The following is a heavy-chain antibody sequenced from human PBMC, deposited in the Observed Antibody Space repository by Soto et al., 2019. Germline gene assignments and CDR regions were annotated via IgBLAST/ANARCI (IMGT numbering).Heavy chain of an antibody. J-gene: IGHJ6*02. CDR2: ISGSGGST. Sequence: EVQLLESGGGLVQPGGSLRLSCAASEFTFSSYAMSWLRQAAGERMEWVSAISGSGGSTYYADSVKGRFTISTDTSKNPLDVQMKSLRAEDTAVYYCSRERTYSIGWDSMDVWGQGITVTVSS. CDR1: EFTFSSYA. CDR3: SRERTYSIGWDSMDV. V-gene: IGHV3-23*01. D-gene: IGHD6-19*01.